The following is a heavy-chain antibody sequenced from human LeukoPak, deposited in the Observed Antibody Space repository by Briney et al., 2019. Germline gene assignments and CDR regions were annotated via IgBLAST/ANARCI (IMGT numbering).Heavy chain of an antibody. CDR3: ARESYSFGSDY. J-gene: IGHJ4*02. CDR1: GGSISSGDYY. V-gene: IGHV4-30-4*02. CDR2: IYYSGST. D-gene: IGHD3-10*01. Sequence: SETLSLTCTVSGGSISSGDYYWSWIRQPPGKGLEWIGYIYYSGSTYYNPSLKSRVTISVDTSKNQFSLKLTSVTAADTAVYYCARESYSFGSDYWGQGTLVTVSS.